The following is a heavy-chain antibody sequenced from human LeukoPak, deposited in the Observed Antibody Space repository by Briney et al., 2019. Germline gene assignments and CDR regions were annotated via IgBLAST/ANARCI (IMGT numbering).Heavy chain of an antibody. V-gene: IGHV3-7*01. Sequence: PGGSLRLSCAASGFTFSSYWMSWVRQAPGKGLEWVANIKQDGSEKYYVDSVKGRFTISGDNAKNSLYLQMSSLGAEDTAVYYCATEWLLYNWGQGTLVTVSS. CDR1: GFTFSSYW. J-gene: IGHJ4*02. CDR2: IKQDGSEK. CDR3: ATEWLLYN. D-gene: IGHD3-3*01.